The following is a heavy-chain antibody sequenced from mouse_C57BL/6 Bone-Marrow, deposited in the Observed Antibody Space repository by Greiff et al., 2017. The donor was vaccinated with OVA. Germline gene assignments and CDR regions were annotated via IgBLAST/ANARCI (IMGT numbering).Heavy chain of an antibody. V-gene: IGHV14-3*01. J-gene: IGHJ2*01. CDR3: ARKGSSRDYCDY. CDR1: GFNIKNTY. Sequence: VQLKESVAELVRPGASVKLSCTASGFNIKNTYMHWVKQRPEQGLEWIGRIDPANGNTKYDPKFQGKATITADTSSNTAYLQLSSLTSEDTAIDYGARKGSSRDYCDYWGQGTTLTVSS. D-gene: IGHD1-1*01. CDR2: IDPANGNT.